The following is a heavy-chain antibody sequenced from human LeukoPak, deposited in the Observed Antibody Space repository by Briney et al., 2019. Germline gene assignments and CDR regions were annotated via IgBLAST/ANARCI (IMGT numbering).Heavy chain of an antibody. Sequence: SETLSLTCTVFGGSISSYYWSWIRQPAGKGLEWIGRIYTSGSTNYNPSLKSRVTMSVDTSKNQFSLKLSSVTAADTAVYYCARAFSIPAAGYYFDYWGQGTLVTVSS. CDR2: IYTSGST. V-gene: IGHV4-4*07. CDR3: ARAFSIPAAGYYFDY. CDR1: GGSISSYY. D-gene: IGHD2-2*01. J-gene: IGHJ4*02.